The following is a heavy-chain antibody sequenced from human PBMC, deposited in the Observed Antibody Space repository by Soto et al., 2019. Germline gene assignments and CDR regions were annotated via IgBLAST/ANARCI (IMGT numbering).Heavy chain of an antibody. CDR2: IYHSGST. CDR3: VVQTCSSTSCYFDY. CDR1: GGSINSSNW. Sequence: PSETLSLTCAVSGGSINSSNWWSWVRQPPGKGLEWIGEIYHSGSTNYNPSLKSRVTISVDKSKNQFSLRLSSVTAADTAVYYCVVQTCSSTSCYFDYWGQGTLVTVSS. J-gene: IGHJ4*02. D-gene: IGHD2-2*01. V-gene: IGHV4-4*02.